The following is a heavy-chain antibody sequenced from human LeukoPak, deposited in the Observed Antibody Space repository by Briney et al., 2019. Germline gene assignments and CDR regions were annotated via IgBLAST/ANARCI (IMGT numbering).Heavy chain of an antibody. V-gene: IGHV4-30-4*01. CDR2: IYYSGST. Sequence: SETLSLTCTVSGGSISSGDYYWSWIRQPPGKGLEWIGYIYYSGSTYYNPSLKSRVTISVDTSKNQFSLKLSSVTAADTAVYYCARAPRRLTGYYFVYWGQGTLVTVSS. CDR1: GGSISSGDYY. D-gene: IGHD5-24*01. J-gene: IGHJ4*02. CDR3: ARAPRRLTGYYFVY.